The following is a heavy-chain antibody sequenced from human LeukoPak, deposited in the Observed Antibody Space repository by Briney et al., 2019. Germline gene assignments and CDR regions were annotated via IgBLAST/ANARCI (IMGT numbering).Heavy chain of an antibody. CDR2: ISSSSSYI. CDR3: ARDDREYYDILTGYENYYYYGMDV. CDR1: GVTFSSYS. Sequence: GGSLRLSCAASGVTFSSYSMNWVRQAPGKGLEWVSSISSSSSYIYYTDSVKGRFTISRDNAKNSLYLQMNSLRAEDTAVYYCARDDREYYDILTGYENYYYYGMDVWGQGTTVTVSS. D-gene: IGHD3-9*01. V-gene: IGHV3-21*01. J-gene: IGHJ6*02.